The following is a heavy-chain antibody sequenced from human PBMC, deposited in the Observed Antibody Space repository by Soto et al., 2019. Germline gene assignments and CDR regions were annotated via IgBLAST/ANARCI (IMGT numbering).Heavy chain of an antibody. CDR1: GFTFSSYG. CDR2: ISYDGSNK. D-gene: IGHD3-22*01. V-gene: IGHV3-30*18. Sequence: GGSLRLSCAAAGFTFSSYGMHWVRQAPGKGLEWVAVISYDGSNKYYVDSVKGRFTISRDNSKNTLYLQMNSLRAEDTAVYYCAKDQIPRYYYDSSGFPVFAYWGQGTLVTVSS. CDR3: AKDQIPRYYYDSSGFPVFAY. J-gene: IGHJ4*02.